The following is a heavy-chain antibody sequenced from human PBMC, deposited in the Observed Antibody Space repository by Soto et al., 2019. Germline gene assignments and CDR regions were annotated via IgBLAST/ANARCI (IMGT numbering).Heavy chain of an antibody. CDR1: GFTFRNYG. CDR3: TGDVSSRYFDL. CDR2: IWYDGSNT. V-gene: IGHV3-33*01. J-gene: IGHJ2*01. Sequence: QVQLVESGGGVVQPGRSLRLSCAASGFTFRNYGMHWVRQAPGKGLEWVALIWYDGSNTFYTDSVKGRFTISRDNSKSTLHLQMNSLRAEDMAVCYCTGDVSSRYFDLWGRGSLVTVSS.